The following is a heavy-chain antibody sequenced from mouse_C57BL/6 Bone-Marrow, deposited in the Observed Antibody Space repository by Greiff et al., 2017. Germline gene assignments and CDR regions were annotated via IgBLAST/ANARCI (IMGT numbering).Heavy chain of an antibody. CDR3: ARGSNYSAMDY. CDR1: GFTFSDYG. D-gene: IGHD2-5*01. V-gene: IGHV5-17*01. J-gene: IGHJ4*01. CDR2: ISSGSSTI. Sequence: EVKLVEPGGGLVKPGGSLKLSCAASGFTFSDYGMHWVRQAPEQGLEWVAYISSGSSTIYYAHTVKGRYTFSRDNAKNTLFLQMTRLRSEDTAMYYCARGSNYSAMDYWGQGTSVPVSS.